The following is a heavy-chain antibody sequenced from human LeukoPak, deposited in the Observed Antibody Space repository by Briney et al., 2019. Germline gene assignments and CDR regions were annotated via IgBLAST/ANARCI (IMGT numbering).Heavy chain of an antibody. D-gene: IGHD6-19*01. J-gene: IGHJ3*01. CDR3: ARNWVADSFDF. V-gene: IGHV4-39*01. CDR1: GGSISNSTYY. CDR2: IFYRGST. Sequence: SDTLSLTCTVSGGSISNSTYYWGWVRQPPRKGLEWIGSIFYRGSTYYTPSLKSRVTISVDTSKNQFSLKLTSVTAADTAMYFCARNWVADSFDFWGQGTMVTVSS.